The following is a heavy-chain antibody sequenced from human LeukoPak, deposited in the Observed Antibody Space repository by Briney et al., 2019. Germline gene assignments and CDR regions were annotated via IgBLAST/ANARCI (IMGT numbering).Heavy chain of an antibody. CDR2: IIPILGIA. D-gene: IGHD1-20*01. CDR1: GGTFSSYA. V-gene: IGHV1-69*04. CDR3: ARDLTEDYYYYGMDV. Sequence: GASVKVSCEASGGTFSSYAISWVRQAPGQGLEWMGRIIPILGIANYAQKFQGRVTITADKSTSTAYMELSSLRSEDTAVYYCARDLTEDYYYYGMDVWGQGTTVTVSS. J-gene: IGHJ6*02.